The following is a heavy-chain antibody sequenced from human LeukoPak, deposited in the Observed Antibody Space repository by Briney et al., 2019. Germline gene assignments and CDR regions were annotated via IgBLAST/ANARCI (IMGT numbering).Heavy chain of an antibody. CDR1: GYPFTTYW. D-gene: IGHD3-16*01. V-gene: IGHV3-74*01. Sequence: GGSLRFPCVASGYPFTTYWMHWVRQAPGKGLVWVSRINEDGSSTSYAESVRGRFTISRDNAKNTLYLQMNSLRAEDAAVYYCTRDTFRARDSWGQGTLVTVSS. CDR2: INEDGSST. J-gene: IGHJ4*02. CDR3: TRDTFRARDS.